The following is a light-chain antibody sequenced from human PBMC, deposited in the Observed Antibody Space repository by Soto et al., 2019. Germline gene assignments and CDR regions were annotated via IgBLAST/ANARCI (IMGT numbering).Light chain of an antibody. CDR3: QQYGSSPPIT. Sequence: EIELTQSPGTLSLSPGERATICCRASQSVSSSYLAWYQQQPGQAPRLLIYGASSRATGIPDRFSGSGAGTDFTLTISRLEPEDFSVYYCQQYGSSPPITFGQGTRLEIK. CDR2: GAS. V-gene: IGKV3-20*01. CDR1: QSVSSSY. J-gene: IGKJ5*01.